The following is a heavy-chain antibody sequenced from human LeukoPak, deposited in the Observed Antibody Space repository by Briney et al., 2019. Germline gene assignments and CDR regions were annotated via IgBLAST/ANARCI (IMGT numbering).Heavy chain of an antibody. CDR3: ARQYDILTGYPYYFDY. J-gene: IGHJ4*02. Sequence: SETLSLTCPVSGASISSYYWSWIRQPPGKGLEWIGYIYYSGSTNYNPSLKSRVTISVDTPKNQFSLKLSSVTAADTAVYYCARQYDILTGYPYYFDYWGQGTLVTVSS. V-gene: IGHV4-59*08. CDR2: IYYSGST. D-gene: IGHD3-9*01. CDR1: GASISSYY.